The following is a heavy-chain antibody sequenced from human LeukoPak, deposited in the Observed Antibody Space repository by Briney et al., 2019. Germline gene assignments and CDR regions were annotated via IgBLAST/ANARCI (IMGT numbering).Heavy chain of an antibody. CDR3: ARDSSSWYNYFDY. CDR1: GVSISSYS. J-gene: IGHJ4*02. CDR2: IYTSGST. V-gene: IGHV4-4*07. D-gene: IGHD6-13*01. Sequence: PSETLSLTCTVSGVSISSYSWSWIRQPAGKGLDWIGRIYTSGSTNYNPSLKSRVTISVDTSKNQFSLKLSSVTAADTAVYYCARDSSSWYNYFDYWGQGTLVTVSS.